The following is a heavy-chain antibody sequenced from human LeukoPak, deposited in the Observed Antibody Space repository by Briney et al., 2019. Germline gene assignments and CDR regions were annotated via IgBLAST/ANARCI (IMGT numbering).Heavy chain of an antibody. CDR2: ISAYNGNT. D-gene: IGHD3-10*01. CDR1: GYTFTSYG. CDR3: ARAKWFGELVPPEYFQH. Sequence: GASVKASCKASGYTFTSYGISWVRQAPGQGLEWMGWISAYNGNTNYAQKLQGRVTMTTDTSTSTAYMELRSLRSDDTAVYYCARAKWFGELVPPEYFQHWGQGTLVTVSS. V-gene: IGHV1-18*01. J-gene: IGHJ1*01.